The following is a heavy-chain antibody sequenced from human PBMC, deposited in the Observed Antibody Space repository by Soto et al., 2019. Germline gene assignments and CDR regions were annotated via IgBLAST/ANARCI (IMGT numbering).Heavy chain of an antibody. D-gene: IGHD3-9*01. Sequence: QVQLVESGGGVVQPGRSLRLSCAASGFIFSDYYMHWVRQAPGKGLEWVAVISHDGSKKNYADSVKGRFAISRDNSKNTLYLQMNSLRPDDTAVNYCARSSYDDVLTGWSMDVWGQGTMVTVSS. CDR2: ISHDGSKK. J-gene: IGHJ6*02. CDR1: GFIFSDYY. CDR3: ARSSYDDVLTGWSMDV. V-gene: IGHV3-30*09.